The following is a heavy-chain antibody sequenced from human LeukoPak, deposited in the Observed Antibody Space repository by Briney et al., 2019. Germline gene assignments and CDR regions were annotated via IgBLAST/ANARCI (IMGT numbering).Heavy chain of an antibody. CDR3: ASAPDKNDAFDI. D-gene: IGHD3-22*01. V-gene: IGHV3-30*02. CDR1: GFTFSSYG. CDR2: IRYDGSNK. Sequence: PGGSLRLSCAASGFTFSSYGMHWVRQAPGKGLGWVAFIRYDGSNKYYADSVKGRFTISRDNAKNSLYLQMNSLRAEDAAVYYCASAPDKNDAFDIWGQGTMVTVSS. J-gene: IGHJ3*02.